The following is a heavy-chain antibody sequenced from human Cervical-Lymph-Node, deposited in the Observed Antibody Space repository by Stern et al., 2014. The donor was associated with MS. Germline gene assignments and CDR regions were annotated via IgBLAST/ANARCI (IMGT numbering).Heavy chain of an antibody. D-gene: IGHD1-1*01. Sequence: QVQLVESGGGLVEPGGSLRLSCAASGFTFSDHYMIWIRQTPGKGLEWVSHISGSGSTIYYADSVKGRFTISRDNTKNSLYLQLNSLRAEDTAVYFCARRATTGKACDPWGQGTLVTVSS. CDR1: GFTFSDHY. CDR2: ISGSGSTI. V-gene: IGHV3-11*01. J-gene: IGHJ5*02. CDR3: ARRATTGKACDP.